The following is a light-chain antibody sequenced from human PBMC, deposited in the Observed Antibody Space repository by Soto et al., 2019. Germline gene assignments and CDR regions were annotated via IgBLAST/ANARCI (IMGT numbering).Light chain of an antibody. J-gene: IGKJ4*01. V-gene: IGKV1-33*01. CDR1: QDISNY. Sequence: DIQMTQSPSSLSASVGDRVTITCQASQDISNYLNWYQQKPGKAPKLLIYDASNLETGVPSRFSGSGSGTYFILTVGGLQPEDAATYYCQQTKGFPLTFGGGTKVEIK. CDR2: DAS. CDR3: QQTKGFPLT.